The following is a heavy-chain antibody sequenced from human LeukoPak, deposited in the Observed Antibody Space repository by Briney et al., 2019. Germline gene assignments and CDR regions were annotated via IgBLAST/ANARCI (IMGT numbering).Heavy chain of an antibody. CDR1: GFSFSTYS. J-gene: IGHJ3*01. V-gene: IGHV3-21*01. CDR3: TSRYCTTTNCYSFDF. D-gene: IGHD2-2*01. Sequence: PGGSLRLSCAASGFSFSTYSMNWDRQAPGKGLEWVSSISSSSAHIFYADSVKGRFSISRDNAKNSLYLQMNSLRVEDTAVYYCTSRYCTTTNCYSFDFWGQGTMVTVSS. CDR2: ISSSSAHI.